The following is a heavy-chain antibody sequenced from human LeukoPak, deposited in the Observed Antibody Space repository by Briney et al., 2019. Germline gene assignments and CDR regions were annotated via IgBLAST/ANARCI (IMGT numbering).Heavy chain of an antibody. D-gene: IGHD2-8*02. V-gene: IGHV3-48*01. J-gene: IGHJ4*02. CDR2: IGVSSSLV. CDR1: GFTFSSYA. CDR3: ARDHWSPPSY. Sequence: QTGGSLRLSCAASGFTFSSYAMSWVRQAPGKGLEWVSYIGVSSSLVRYADSVKGRFTISRDNAKNSLYLQMDSLRAEDTAMCYCARDHWSPPSYWGQGTLVTVSS.